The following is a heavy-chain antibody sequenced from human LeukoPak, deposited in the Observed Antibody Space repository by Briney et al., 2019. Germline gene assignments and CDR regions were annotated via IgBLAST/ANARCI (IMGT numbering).Heavy chain of an antibody. V-gene: IGHV3-7*04. CDR2: IKQDGSKK. CDR1: GFPFSSYW. J-gene: IGHJ4*02. Sequence: GGSLRLSCVASGFPFSSYWMNWVRQAPGKGLEWVANIKQDGSKKSYVDSVKGRFTISRDNAKNSLYLQMNSLRAEDTAIYYCTRVGYIDEGIDYWGQGTLVTVSS. CDR3: TRVGYIDEGIDY. D-gene: IGHD5-24*01.